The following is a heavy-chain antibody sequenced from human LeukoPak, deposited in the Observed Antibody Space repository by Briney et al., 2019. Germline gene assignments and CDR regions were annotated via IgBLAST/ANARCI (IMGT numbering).Heavy chain of an antibody. J-gene: IGHJ4*02. CDR3: AKTYNWNPWSDY. D-gene: IGHD1-20*01. Sequence: GGSLRLSCAASGFTFSSYAMSWVRQAPGKGLEWVSVISGSGGSTYYADSVKGRFTISRDNSKNTLYLQMNSLRAEDTAVYYCAKTYNWNPWSDYWGQGTLVTVSS. CDR1: GFTFSSYA. V-gene: IGHV3-23*01. CDR2: ISGSGGST.